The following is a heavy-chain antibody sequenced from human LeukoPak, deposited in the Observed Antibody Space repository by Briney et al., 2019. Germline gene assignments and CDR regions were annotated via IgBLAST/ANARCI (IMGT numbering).Heavy chain of an antibody. CDR1: GGTFSNFV. CDR3: ARDFIPGVWQPTSPGDY. D-gene: IGHD1-14*01. V-gene: IGHV1-18*01. J-gene: IGHJ4*02. CDR2: ISAYNGNT. Sequence: GASVKVSCKASGGTFSNFVISWVRQAPGQGLEWMGWISAYNGNTNYAQKLQGRVTMTTDTSTSTAYMELRSLRSDDTAVYYCARDFIPGVWQPTSPGDYWGQGTLVTVSS.